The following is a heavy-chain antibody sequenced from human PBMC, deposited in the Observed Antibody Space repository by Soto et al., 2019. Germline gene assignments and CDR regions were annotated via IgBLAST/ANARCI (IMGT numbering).Heavy chain of an antibody. V-gene: IGHV3-21*01. CDR3: AREGVYGMDV. CDR1: GFTFSSYA. J-gene: IGHJ6*02. D-gene: IGHD6-13*01. Sequence: GGSLRLSCAASGFTFSSYAMSWVRQAPGKGLEWVSSISSSSSYIYYADSVTGRFTISRDNAKNSLYLQMNSLRAEDTAMYYCAREGVYGMDVWGQGTTVTVSS. CDR2: ISSSSSYI.